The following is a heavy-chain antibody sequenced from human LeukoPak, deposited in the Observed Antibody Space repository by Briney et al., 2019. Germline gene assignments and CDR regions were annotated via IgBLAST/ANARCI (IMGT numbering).Heavy chain of an antibody. CDR2: IYYSGST. CDR3: ARGRTIFGVVSGYFDY. J-gene: IGHJ4*02. Sequence: SETLSLTCTVSGGSISSYYWSWIRQPPGKGLEWIGYIYYSGSTNYNPSLKSRVTISVDTSKNQFSLKLSSVTAADTAVYYCARGRTIFGVVSGYFDYWGQGTLVTVSS. CDR1: GGSISSYY. D-gene: IGHD3-3*01. V-gene: IGHV4-59*01.